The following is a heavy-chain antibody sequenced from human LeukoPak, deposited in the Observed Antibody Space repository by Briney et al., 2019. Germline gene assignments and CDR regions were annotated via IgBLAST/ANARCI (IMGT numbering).Heavy chain of an antibody. CDR1: GFTFSSYG. D-gene: IGHD5-12*01. Sequence: PGGSLRLSCAASGFTFSSYGMHWVRQAPGKGLEWVAVIWYDGSNKYYADSVKGRFTISRDNSKNTLYLQMNSLRAEDTAVYYCARDRLRSGGGYDLDLSRYYHYYGMDVWGQGTTVTVSS. CDR2: IWYDGSNK. V-gene: IGHV3-33*01. CDR3: ARDRLRSGGGYDLDLSRYYHYYGMDV. J-gene: IGHJ6*02.